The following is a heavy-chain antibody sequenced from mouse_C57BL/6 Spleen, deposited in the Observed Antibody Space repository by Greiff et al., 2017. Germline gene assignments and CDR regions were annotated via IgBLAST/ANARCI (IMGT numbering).Heavy chain of an antibody. CDR2: ISYDGSN. J-gene: IGHJ2*01. V-gene: IGHV3-6*01. D-gene: IGHD2-4*01. Sequence: VQLKQSGPGLVKPSQSLSLTCSVTGYSITSGYYWNWIRQFPGNKLEWMGYISYDGSNNYNPSLKNRISITRDPSKNQFFLKLNSVTTEDTATYYCAIIYYDYLDYWGQGTTLTVSS. CDR1: GYSITSGYY. CDR3: AIIYYDYLDY.